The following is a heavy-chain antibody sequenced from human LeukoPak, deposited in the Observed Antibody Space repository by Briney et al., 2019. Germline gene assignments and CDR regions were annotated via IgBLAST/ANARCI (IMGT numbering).Heavy chain of an antibody. D-gene: IGHD5-18*01. J-gene: IGHJ3*02. V-gene: IGHV5-51*01. CDR3: ASTLRAAMGHDAFDI. CDR1: GYSFVSYW. CDR2: IYPGDSDT. Sequence: GESLKISCKGSGYSFVSYWIGWVRQMPGKGLEWLGIIYPGDSDTTYSPSFQGQVTISVNKSISTAYLQWSSLKASDTAIYYCASTLRAAMGHDAFDIWGQGTMVTVSS.